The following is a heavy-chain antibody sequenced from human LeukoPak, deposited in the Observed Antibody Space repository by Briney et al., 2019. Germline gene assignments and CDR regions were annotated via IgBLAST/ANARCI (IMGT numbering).Heavy chain of an antibody. J-gene: IGHJ6*02. CDR3: ARDRDCSGRYCYYGMDV. CDR1: GGSISSGGYY. V-gene: IGHV4-31*03. D-gene: IGHD3-10*02. Sequence: SETLSLTCTVSGGSISSGGYYWSWIRQHPGKGLEWIGYIYYSGSTYYNPSLKSRVTISVDTSKNQFSLKLSSVTAADTAVYYCARDRDCSGRYCYYGMDVWGQGTTVTVSS. CDR2: IYYSGST.